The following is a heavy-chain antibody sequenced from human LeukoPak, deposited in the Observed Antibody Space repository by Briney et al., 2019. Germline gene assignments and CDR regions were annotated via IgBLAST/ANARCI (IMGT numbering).Heavy chain of an antibody. CDR3: TRSLDY. Sequence: PGGSLRLSCAASGFSFSDYWMDWARQAPGKGLEWVANIKPGGSEIYYVDAVKGRFTISRDNAKNSLYLQMNSLRAEDTAVYYCTRSLDYWGQGTLVTVSS. CDR1: GFSFSDYW. D-gene: IGHD2-15*01. V-gene: IGHV3-7*02. J-gene: IGHJ4*02. CDR2: IKPGGSEI.